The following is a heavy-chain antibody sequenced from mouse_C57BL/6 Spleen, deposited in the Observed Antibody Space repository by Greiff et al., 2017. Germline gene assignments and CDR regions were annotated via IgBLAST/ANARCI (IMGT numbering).Heavy chain of an antibody. CDR3: ARYYGNYDAMDY. J-gene: IGHJ4*01. CDR2: IYPGSGNT. D-gene: IGHD2-1*01. Sequence: VKLMESGAELVRPGASVKLSCKASGYTFTDYYINWVKQRPGQGLEWIARIYPGSGNTYYNEKFKGKATLTAEKSSSTAYMQLSSLTSEDSAVYFCARYYGNYDAMDYWGQGTSVTVSS. V-gene: IGHV1-76*01. CDR1: GYTFTDYY.